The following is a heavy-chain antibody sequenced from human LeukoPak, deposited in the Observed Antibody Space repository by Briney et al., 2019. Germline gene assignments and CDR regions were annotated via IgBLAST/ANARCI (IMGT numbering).Heavy chain of an antibody. Sequence: AGGSLRLSYAASGFTFSSYWMSWVRQAPGKGLEWVANIKQDGSEKYYVDSVKGRFTISRDNAKNSLYLQMNSLRAKDTAVYYCARVGRYGDYDYWGQGTLVTVSP. V-gene: IGHV3-7*01. D-gene: IGHD4-17*01. CDR3: ARVGRYGDYDY. CDR2: IKQDGSEK. CDR1: GFTFSSYW. J-gene: IGHJ4*02.